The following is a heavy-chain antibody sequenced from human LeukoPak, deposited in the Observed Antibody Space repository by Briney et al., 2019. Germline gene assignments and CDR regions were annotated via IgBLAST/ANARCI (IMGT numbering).Heavy chain of an antibody. CDR3: AKAGWEAAGYYFDY. D-gene: IGHD6-13*01. V-gene: IGHV3-30*02. Sequence: GGSLRLSCAASGFTFSSYGMHWVRQAPGKGLEWVAFIRYDGSNKYYADSVKGRFTISRDNSKNTLYLQMNSLRAEDTAVYYCAKAGWEAAGYYFDYWGQGPLVTVSS. CDR2: IRYDGSNK. CDR1: GFTFSSYG. J-gene: IGHJ4*02.